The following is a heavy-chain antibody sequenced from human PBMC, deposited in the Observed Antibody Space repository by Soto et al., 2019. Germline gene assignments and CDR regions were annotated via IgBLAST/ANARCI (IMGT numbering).Heavy chain of an antibody. D-gene: IGHD3-22*01. J-gene: IGHJ3*01. V-gene: IGHV3-21*01. CDR3: ARDQLYYNDISGRPLNAFDV. Sequence: GGSLRLSCAASGFTFNSYSMNWVRQAPGMGLEWVSSIGGSSRSIYYADSVKGRFTISRDNAKNSLYLQMNSLRAEDTAVYYCARDQLYYNDISGRPLNAFDVWGQGTMVTVSS. CDR2: IGGSSRSI. CDR1: GFTFNSYS.